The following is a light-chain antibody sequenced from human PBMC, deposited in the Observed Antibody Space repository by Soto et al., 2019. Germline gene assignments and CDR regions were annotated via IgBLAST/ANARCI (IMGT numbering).Light chain of an antibody. V-gene: IGKV3-15*01. CDR2: GAF. J-gene: IGKJ4*01. Sequence: EIVMTQSPATVSVSPGETATLSCRASQSVSYNLAWYQQKPGQGLRLLIYGAFTRATGIPARFSGSGSGTEFTLTISSLQSEDFAVYYCQQYKNWPPLTFGGGTKVEIE. CDR1: QSVSYN. CDR3: QQYKNWPPLT.